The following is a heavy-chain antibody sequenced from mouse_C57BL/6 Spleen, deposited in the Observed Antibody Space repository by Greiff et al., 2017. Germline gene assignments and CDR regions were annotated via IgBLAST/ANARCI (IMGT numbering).Heavy chain of an antibody. J-gene: IGHJ1*03. CDR2: ISYDGSN. Sequence: DVKLQESGPGLVKPSQSLSLTCSVTGYSITSGYYWNWIRQFPGNKLEWMGYISYDGSNNYNPSLKNRISITRDTSKNQFFLKLNSVTTEDTATDYCARIYGYDGDWYFDVWGTGTTVTVSS. V-gene: IGHV3-6*01. CDR3: ARIYGYDGDWYFDV. D-gene: IGHD2-14*01. CDR1: GYSITSGYY.